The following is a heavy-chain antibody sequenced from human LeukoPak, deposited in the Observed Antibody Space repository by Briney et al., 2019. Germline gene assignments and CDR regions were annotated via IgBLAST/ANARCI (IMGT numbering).Heavy chain of an antibody. J-gene: IGHJ4*02. Sequence: GGSLRLSCAASGFTFSSYSMNWVRQAPGKGLEWVSSISSSSSYIYYADSVKGRFTISRDNAKNSLYLQMNSLRAEDTAVYYCARESDYGGYVAYWGQGTLVAVSS. CDR3: ARESDYGGYVAY. CDR2: ISSSSSYI. D-gene: IGHD4-17*01. V-gene: IGHV3-21*01. CDR1: GFTFSSYS.